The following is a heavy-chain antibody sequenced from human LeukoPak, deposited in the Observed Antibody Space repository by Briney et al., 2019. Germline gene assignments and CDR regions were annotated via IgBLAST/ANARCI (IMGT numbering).Heavy chain of an antibody. D-gene: IGHD2-15*01. CDR1: GGSFSGYY. V-gene: IGHV4-34*01. Sequence: SETLSLTCAVYGGSFSGYYWSWIRQPPGKGLEWIGEINHSGSTNYNPSLKSRVTISVGTSKNQFSLKLSSVTAADTAVYYCARGCSGGSCYPADPFDYWGQGTLVTVSS. CDR2: INHSGST. J-gene: IGHJ4*02. CDR3: ARGCSGGSCYPADPFDY.